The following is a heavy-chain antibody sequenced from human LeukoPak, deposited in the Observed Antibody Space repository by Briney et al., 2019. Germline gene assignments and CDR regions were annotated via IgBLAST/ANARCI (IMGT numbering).Heavy chain of an antibody. D-gene: IGHD6-13*01. J-gene: IGHJ5*02. V-gene: IGHV3-23*01. CDR2: ISGSGGST. CDR3: AKPRPSYSSSWYDH. Sequence: PGGSLRLSCAASGFTFSSYEMNWVRQAAGKGLEWVSAISGSGGSTYYADSVKGRFTISRDNSKNTLYLQMNSLRAEDTAVYYCAKPRPSYSSSWYDHWGQGTLVTVSS. CDR1: GFTFSSYE.